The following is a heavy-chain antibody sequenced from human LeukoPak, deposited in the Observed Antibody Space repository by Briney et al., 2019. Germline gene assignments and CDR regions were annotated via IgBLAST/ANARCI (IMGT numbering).Heavy chain of an antibody. V-gene: IGHV1-46*01. CDR2: VNPSGGST. CDR1: GYTFTSYF. Sequence: ASVTVSCKASGYTFTSYFMHWVRQASGQGLEWMGLVNPSGGSTNYAQKFQGRVTMTRDMSTSTVFMELDSLRSEDTAVYYCARGPGDLGDYWGQGTLVTVSS. J-gene: IGHJ4*02. CDR3: ARGPGDLGDY. D-gene: IGHD7-27*01.